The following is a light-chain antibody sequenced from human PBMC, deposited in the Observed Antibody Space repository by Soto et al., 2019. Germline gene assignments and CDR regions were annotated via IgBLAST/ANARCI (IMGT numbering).Light chain of an antibody. J-gene: IGLJ1*01. CDR1: SSDVGSYNL. CDR2: EGT. Sequence: QSALTQPASVSGSPGQSITISCTGTSSDVGSYNLVSWYQRHPGKAPKLMIYEGTKRPSGVSNRFSGSKSGNTASLTISGLQAEDEADYYCGSYAGFSTLYVFGTGTKLTVL. CDR3: GSYAGFSTLYV. V-gene: IGLV2-23*01.